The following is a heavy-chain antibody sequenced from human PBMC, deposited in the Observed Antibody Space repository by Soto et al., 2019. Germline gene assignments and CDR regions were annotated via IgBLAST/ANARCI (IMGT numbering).Heavy chain of an antibody. CDR3: ARDKPGYSSPERYCSGGSCYGGPDY. J-gene: IGHJ4*02. CDR1: GFTFSSYG. CDR2: IWYDGSNK. D-gene: IGHD2-15*01. V-gene: IGHV3-33*01. Sequence: VGSLRLSCAASGFTFSSYGMHWVRQAPGKGLEWVAVIWYDGSNKYYADSVKGRFTISRDNSKNTLYLQMNSLRAEDTAVYYCARDKPGYSSPERYCSGGSCYGGPDYWGQGTLVTVSS.